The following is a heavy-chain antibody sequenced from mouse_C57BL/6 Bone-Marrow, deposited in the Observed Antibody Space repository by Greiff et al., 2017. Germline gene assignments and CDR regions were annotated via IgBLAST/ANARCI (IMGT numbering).Heavy chain of an antibody. Sequence: QVQLQQPGAELARPGASVKLSCKASGYTFTSYGISWVKQRTGQGLEWIGEIYPRSGNTYYNEKFKGKATLTVDKSSSTAYMELRSLTSEDSAVYFCARSGVLLYSFDYWGQGTTLTVSS. V-gene: IGHV1-81*01. J-gene: IGHJ2*01. CDR2: IYPRSGNT. D-gene: IGHD1-1*02. CDR3: ARSGVLLYSFDY. CDR1: GYTFTSYG.